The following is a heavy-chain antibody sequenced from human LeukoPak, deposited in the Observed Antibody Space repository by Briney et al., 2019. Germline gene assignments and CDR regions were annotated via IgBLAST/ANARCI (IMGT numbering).Heavy chain of an antibody. V-gene: IGHV1-18*01. CDR2: INTYNANT. CDR3: ARVEGGDSRDY. CDR1: GYIFTSYG. J-gene: IGHJ4*02. D-gene: IGHD2-21*02. Sequence: ASVKVSCKASGYIFTSYGISWVRQAPGQGLEWLGWINTYNANTNYAQKLQGRVTMTTDTSTNTAYMELRSLRSGDTAVYYCARVEGGDSRDYWGQGTLVTVSS.